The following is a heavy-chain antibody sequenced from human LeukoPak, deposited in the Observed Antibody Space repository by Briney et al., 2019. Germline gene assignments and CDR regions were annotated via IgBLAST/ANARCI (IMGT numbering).Heavy chain of an antibody. CDR3: ARDPLMISHTGPAWVFQH. V-gene: IGHV3-7*01. CDR1: GFTFSSYW. Sequence: GGSLRLSCAASGFTFSSYWMSWVRQAPGKGLEWVANIKQDGSEKYYVDSVKGRYTISRDNAKNSLYLQMNSLRAEDTAVYYCARDPLMISHTGPAWVFQHWGQGTLVTVSS. CDR2: IKQDGSEK. J-gene: IGHJ1*01. D-gene: IGHD3-16*01.